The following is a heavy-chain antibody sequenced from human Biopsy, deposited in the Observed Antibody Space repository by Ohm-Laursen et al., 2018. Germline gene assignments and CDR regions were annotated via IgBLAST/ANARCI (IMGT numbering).Heavy chain of an antibody. Sequence: ASVKVSCKASGYTFTGYYMHWVRQAPGPGLEWMGGINPNSGVTNYAQRFQGRVTMTRDTSISTAYMELSRLRSDDTAVYYCARDPRYGYGSYFDYWGQGTLVAVSS. CDR1: GYTFTGYY. D-gene: IGHD3-10*01. J-gene: IGHJ4*02. CDR3: ARDPRYGYGSYFDY. CDR2: INPNSGVT. V-gene: IGHV1-2*02.